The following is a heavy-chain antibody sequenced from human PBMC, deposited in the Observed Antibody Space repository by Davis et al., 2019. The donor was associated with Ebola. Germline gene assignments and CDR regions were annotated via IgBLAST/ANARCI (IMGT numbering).Heavy chain of an antibody. CDR1: GYTFTSSG. CDR3: AREKNPIVVVPAAKVWFDP. J-gene: IGHJ5*02. Sequence: ASVKVSCKASGYTFTSSGISWVRQAPGQGLEWMGWISAYNGNTNYAQKLQGRVTMTTDTSTSTAYMELRSLRSDDTAVYYCAREKNPIVVVPAAKVWFDPWGQGTLVTVSS. V-gene: IGHV1-18*01. D-gene: IGHD2-2*01. CDR2: ISAYNGNT.